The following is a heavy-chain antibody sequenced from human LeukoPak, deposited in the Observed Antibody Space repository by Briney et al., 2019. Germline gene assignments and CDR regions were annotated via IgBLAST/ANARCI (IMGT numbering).Heavy chain of an antibody. V-gene: IGHV1-69*04. CDR1: GGTFSSYA. J-gene: IGHJ4*02. CDR2: IIPILGIA. CDR3: ARHGGPPNYGDYEDYFDY. D-gene: IGHD4-17*01. Sequence: GASVKVSCKASGGTFSSYAISWVRQAPGQGLEWMGRIIPILGIANYAQKFQGRVTITADKSTSTAYMELSSLRSEDTAVYYCARHGGPPNYGDYEDYFDYWGQGTLVTVSS.